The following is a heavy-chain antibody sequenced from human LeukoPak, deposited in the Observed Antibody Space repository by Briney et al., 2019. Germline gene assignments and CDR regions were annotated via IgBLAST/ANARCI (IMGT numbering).Heavy chain of an antibody. V-gene: IGHV4-34*01. CDR1: GGSFSGYY. Sequence: SETLSLTCAVYGGSFSGYYWSWIRQPPGKGLEWIGEINHSGSTNYNPSLKSRVTISVDTSKNQFSLKLSSVTAADTAVYYCAREATVVYYYYMDVWGKGTTVTVSS. D-gene: IGHD4-11*01. J-gene: IGHJ6*03. CDR3: AREATVVYYYYMDV. CDR2: INHSGST.